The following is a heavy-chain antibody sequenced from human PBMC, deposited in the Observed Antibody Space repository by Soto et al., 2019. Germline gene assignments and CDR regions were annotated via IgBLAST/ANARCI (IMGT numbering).Heavy chain of an antibody. CDR3: ARESPIVGDRCFDY. CDR1: GYTFSGYY. J-gene: IGHJ4*02. V-gene: IGHV1-2*02. Sequence: ASVKVSCKASGYTFSGYYMHWVRQAPGQGLEWMGWINPKSGATDSAQKFQGRVTMTWDTSITSAYMELSSLTSDDTAVYFCARESPIVGDRCFDYGGQGTLVTVSS. CDR2: INPKSGAT. D-gene: IGHD1-26*01.